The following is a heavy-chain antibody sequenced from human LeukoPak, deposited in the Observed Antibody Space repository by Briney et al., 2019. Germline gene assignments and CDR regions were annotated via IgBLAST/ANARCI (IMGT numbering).Heavy chain of an antibody. CDR1: GFTFSCHA. CDR2: ISYDETNK. Sequence: GSLRLSWLASGFTFSCHAIHWVRQAPGKGLEWGAVISYDETNKYYVDSVKGRFTISRDNSKNTLYLQMNSLRPEDTAVYHCARDAYSSGYYGPFEYWGQGTLVTVSS. CDR3: ARDAYSSGYYGPFEY. V-gene: IGHV3-30*03. D-gene: IGHD3-22*01. J-gene: IGHJ4*02.